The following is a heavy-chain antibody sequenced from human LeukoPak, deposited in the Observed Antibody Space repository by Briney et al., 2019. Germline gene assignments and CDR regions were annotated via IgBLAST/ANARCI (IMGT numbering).Heavy chain of an antibody. V-gene: IGHV4-39*07. D-gene: IGHD6-13*01. Sequence: SETLSLTCTVSGGSISSSSYYWGWIRQPPGKGLVWIGSIYYSGSTYYNPSLKSRVTISVDTSKNQFSLKLSSVTAADTAVYYCARAAGYSSSWYGYWGQGTLVTVSS. CDR1: GGSISSSSYY. CDR2: IYYSGST. J-gene: IGHJ4*02. CDR3: ARAAGYSSSWYGY.